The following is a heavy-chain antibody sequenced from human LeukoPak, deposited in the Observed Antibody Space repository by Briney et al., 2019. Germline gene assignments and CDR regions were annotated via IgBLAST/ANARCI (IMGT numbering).Heavy chain of an antibody. D-gene: IGHD3-3*01. CDR1: GFXFAPYW. Sequence: GGSLRLSCAASGFXFAPYWMTWVRQAPGKGLEYVATMNRDGSEKYYVDSVKGRFTISRDNSKNSLYLQMDSLRAEDTAVYYCARGIEEWLYLYYWGQGALVTVAS. CDR3: ARGIEEWLYLYY. CDR2: MNRDGSEK. V-gene: IGHV3-7*04. J-gene: IGHJ4*02.